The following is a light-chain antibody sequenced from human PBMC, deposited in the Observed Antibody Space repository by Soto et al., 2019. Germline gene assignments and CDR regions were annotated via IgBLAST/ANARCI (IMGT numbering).Light chain of an antibody. CDR1: QSVGSN. CDR2: GAS. J-gene: IGKJ1*01. CDR3: QQYNNWPPWT. Sequence: VFTQSPGTLSLSPGERATLSCRASQSVGSNLAWYQQKPGQAPRLLIYGASTRATGIPARFSGSGSGTEFTLTISSLQSEDFAVYYCQQYNNWPPWTFGQGTKGDIK. V-gene: IGKV3-15*01.